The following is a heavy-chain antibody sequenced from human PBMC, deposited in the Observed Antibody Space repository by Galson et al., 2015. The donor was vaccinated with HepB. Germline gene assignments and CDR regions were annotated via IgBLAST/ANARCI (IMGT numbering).Heavy chain of an antibody. CDR3: ARNRGSATLTDLPHPYYYGMDV. D-gene: IGHD4-17*01. Sequence: TLSLTCTVSGGSISSVGFYWNWIRQHPGKGLEWIGYISYSGNTYYNPSLKSRVTISVDTSKSHFSLKLSSVTAADTAVYYCARNRGSATLTDLPHPYYYGMDVWGQGTTVTVSS. CDR1: GGSISSVGFY. V-gene: IGHV4-31*03. CDR2: ISYSGNT. J-gene: IGHJ6*02.